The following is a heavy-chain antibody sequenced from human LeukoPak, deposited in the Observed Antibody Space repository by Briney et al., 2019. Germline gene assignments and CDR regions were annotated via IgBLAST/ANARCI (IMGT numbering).Heavy chain of an antibody. Sequence: GGSLRLSCAASGFTFSSYSMNWVRQAPGKGLEWVSSISISSSYIYYADSVRGRFTISRDNAKNSLYLQMNSLRAEDTAVYYCARDWRASSSWYSYYMDVWGKGTTVTVSS. J-gene: IGHJ6*03. V-gene: IGHV3-21*01. CDR1: GFTFSSYS. CDR2: ISISSSYI. CDR3: ARDWRASSSWYSYYMDV. D-gene: IGHD6-13*01.